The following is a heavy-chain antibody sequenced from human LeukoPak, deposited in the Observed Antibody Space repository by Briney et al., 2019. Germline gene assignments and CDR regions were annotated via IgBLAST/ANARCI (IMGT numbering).Heavy chain of an antibody. J-gene: IGHJ4*02. V-gene: IGHV4-34*01. CDR1: GGSFSGYY. CDR2: INHSRTT. Sequence: KPSETLSLTCAVYGGSFSGYYWSWIRQPPGKGLEWIGGINHSRTTNYNPSLKSRVTISVDASKNQFSLKLSSVTAADTAVYYCARDREGEGELTSNYYFDYWGQGTLVTVSS. CDR3: ARDREGEGELTSNYYFDY. D-gene: IGHD3-16*01.